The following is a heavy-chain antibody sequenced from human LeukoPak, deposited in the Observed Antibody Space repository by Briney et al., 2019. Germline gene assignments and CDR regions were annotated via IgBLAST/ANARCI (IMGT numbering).Heavy chain of an antibody. J-gene: IGHJ4*02. CDR1: EYSFPNYC. D-gene: IGHD6-13*01. V-gene: IGHV5-51*01. Sequence: GESLKISCKHSEYSFPNYCIGWGRQMPGKGLEWMVIIYPDDSDTRYSPSFQGQVTISADRSISTAYLQWSSLQVSDTAMYYSAIGGGGQQLGDYWGQGTLVTVSS. CDR3: AIGGGGQQLGDY. CDR2: IYPDDSDT.